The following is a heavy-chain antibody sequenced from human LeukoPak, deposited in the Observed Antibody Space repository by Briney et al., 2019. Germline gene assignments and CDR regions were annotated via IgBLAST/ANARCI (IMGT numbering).Heavy chain of an antibody. V-gene: IGHV1-2*02. D-gene: IGHD4-4*01. J-gene: IGHJ4*02. CDR1: GYTFTGYY. CDR2: INPNSGGT. CDR3: ATIPRTLWDYSNYYFAY. Sequence: ASVKVSCKASGYTFTGYYMHWVRQAPGQGLEWMGWINPNSGGTNYAQKFQGRVTMTRDTSISTAYMELSRLRSDDTAVYYCATIPRTLWDYSNYYFAYWGQETLVTVPS.